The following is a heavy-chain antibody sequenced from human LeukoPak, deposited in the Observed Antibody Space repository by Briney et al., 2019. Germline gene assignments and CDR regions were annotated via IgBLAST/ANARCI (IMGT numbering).Heavy chain of an antibody. CDR2: INHGGST. V-gene: IGHV4-34*01. Sequence: SETLSLTCAVYGGSFSGYYRSWIRQPPGKGLEWIGEINHGGSTNYNPSLKSRVTISVDTSKNQFSLKLSSVTAADTAVYYCARGVLLWFGVNWFDPWGQGTLVTVSS. D-gene: IGHD3-10*01. CDR1: GGSFSGYY. J-gene: IGHJ5*02. CDR3: ARGVLLWFGVNWFDP.